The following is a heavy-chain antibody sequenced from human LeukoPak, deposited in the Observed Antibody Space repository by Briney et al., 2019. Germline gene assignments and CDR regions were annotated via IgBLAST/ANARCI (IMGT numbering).Heavy chain of an antibody. J-gene: IGHJ5*02. CDR1: GHIFTNYY. D-gene: IGHD2-2*01. V-gene: IGHV1-2*02. CDR2: IHTNTGAT. Sequence: GPVNASCTSSGHIFTNYYLHTGRQAPGQRLKWLGWIHTNTGATNYAQKFLGRVTVTRDTSISTTYVELSRVTSADSAVYYCASYASGYNWLKVWGQGTLVTVSS. CDR3: ASYASGYNWLKV.